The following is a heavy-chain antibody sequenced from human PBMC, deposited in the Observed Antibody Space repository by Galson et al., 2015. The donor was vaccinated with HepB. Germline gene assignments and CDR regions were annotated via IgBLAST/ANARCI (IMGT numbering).Heavy chain of an antibody. CDR1: GFTISSYA. CDR3: AKDGIASAGTPYYFHY. D-gene: IGHD6-13*01. CDR2: ISYDGSIK. V-gene: IGHV3-30-3*01. Sequence: SLRLSCAASGFTISSYAMHWVRQAPGKGLEWVAFISYDGSIKSYADSVKGRFTISKDMSKNTLYLQMNSLRVEDTAVYYCAKDGIASAGTPYYFHYWGQGTLVTVSS. J-gene: IGHJ4*02.